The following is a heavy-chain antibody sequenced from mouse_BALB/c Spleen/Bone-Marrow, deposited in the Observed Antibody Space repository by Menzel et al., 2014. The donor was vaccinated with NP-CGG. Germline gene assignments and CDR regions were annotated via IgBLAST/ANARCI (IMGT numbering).Heavy chain of an antibody. CDR3: ARRSDLRASMDY. V-gene: IGHV5-9-3*01. CDR2: ISSGGSDT. D-gene: IGHD3-1*01. CDR1: GSTFSSYA. J-gene: IGHJ4*01. Sequence: DVKLVESGGGLVKPGGSLKLSCTTSGSTFSSYAMSWVRQTPEKRLEWVAVISSGGSDTYYPDSVKGRFTVSRDNAKNTLYLQMSSLRSEDTALYYCARRSDLRASMDYWGQGTSVTVSS.